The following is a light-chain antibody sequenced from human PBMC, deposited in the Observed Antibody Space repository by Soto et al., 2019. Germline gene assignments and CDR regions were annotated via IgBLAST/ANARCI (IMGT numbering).Light chain of an antibody. Sequence: QAVVTQPPSVSGAPGQRVTISCTGSSSNIGAGYDVQWYQQLPGAAPKLLILGNSNRPSGVPDRFSGSRSGTSASLAITGLQAEDEADYFCQSYDISLSVSVIFGGGTKVTVL. CDR1: SSNIGAGYD. J-gene: IGLJ2*01. V-gene: IGLV1-40*01. CDR3: QSYDISLSVSVI. CDR2: GNS.